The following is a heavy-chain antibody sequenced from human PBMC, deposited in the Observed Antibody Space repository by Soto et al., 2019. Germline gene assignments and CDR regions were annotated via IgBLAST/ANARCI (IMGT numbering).Heavy chain of an antibody. CDR2: IYYSGST. J-gene: IGHJ3*02. CDR1: GGSISSGGYY. V-gene: IGHV4-31*03. D-gene: IGHD3-3*01. CDR3: ARGAELRFNAFDI. Sequence: PSETLSLTCTVSGGSISSGGYYWSWIRQHPGKGLEWIGYIYYSGSTYYNPSLKSRVTISVDTSKNQFSLKLSSVTAADTAVYYCARGAELRFNAFDIWRQRTMVTVSS.